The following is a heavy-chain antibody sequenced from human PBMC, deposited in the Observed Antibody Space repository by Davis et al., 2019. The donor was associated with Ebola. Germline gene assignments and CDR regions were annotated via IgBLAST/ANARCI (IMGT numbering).Heavy chain of an antibody. V-gene: IGHV3-33*06. CDR3: AKDSISMAALHDD. Sequence: GESLKISCAASGFTFSSYGMHWVRQAPGKGLEWVAVIWYDGSNKYYADSVKGRFTISRDNSKNTLYLQMNSLRADDTAVYHCAKDSISMAALHDDWGQGTLVTVSS. CDR1: GFTFSSYG. CDR2: IWYDGSNK. D-gene: IGHD6-19*01. J-gene: IGHJ4*02.